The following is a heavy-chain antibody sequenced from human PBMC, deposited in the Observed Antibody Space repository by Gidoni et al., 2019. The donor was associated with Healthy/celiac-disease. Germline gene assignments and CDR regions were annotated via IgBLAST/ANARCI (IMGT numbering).Heavy chain of an antibody. CDR1: GFTFSSYA. CDR3: AKPGAGLLWFGELLYFQH. J-gene: IGHJ1*01. V-gene: IGHV3-23*01. D-gene: IGHD3-10*01. Sequence: EVQLLESGVGLVQPGWSLRLSCAASGFTFSSYAMSWVRQAPGKGLEWVSAISGSGGSTYYADSVKGRFTISRDNSKNTLYLQMNSLRAEDTAVYYCAKPGAGLLWFGELLYFQHWGQGTLVTVSS. CDR2: ISGSGGST.